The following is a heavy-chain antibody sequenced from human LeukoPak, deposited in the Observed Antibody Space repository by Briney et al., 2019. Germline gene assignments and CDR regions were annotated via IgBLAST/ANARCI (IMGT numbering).Heavy chain of an antibody. Sequence: PSETLSLTCTVSGGSIRSSYYYWGWIRQPPGKGLEWIGSIYDSGCTYYNPSLKSRVTISVDTSKNQFSLKLNSVTAADTAVYYCARHHGPWGQGTLVTVSS. CDR2: IYDSGCT. J-gene: IGHJ5*02. CDR3: ARHHGP. V-gene: IGHV4-39*01. CDR1: GGSIRSSYYY.